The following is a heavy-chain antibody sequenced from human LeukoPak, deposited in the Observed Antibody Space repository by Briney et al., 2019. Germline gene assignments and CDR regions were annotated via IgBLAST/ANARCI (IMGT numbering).Heavy chain of an antibody. CDR2: IIPIFGTA. V-gene: IGHV1-69*13. CDR3: ATSGNYHYDSSGYYSAFDI. Sequence: ASVKVSCKASGGTFSSYAISWVRQAPGQGLEWMGGIIPIFGTANYAQKFQGRVTTTADESTSTAYMELSSLKSEDTAVYYCATSGNYHYDSSGYYSAFDIWGQGTMVIVSS. D-gene: IGHD3-22*01. CDR1: GGTFSSYA. J-gene: IGHJ3*02.